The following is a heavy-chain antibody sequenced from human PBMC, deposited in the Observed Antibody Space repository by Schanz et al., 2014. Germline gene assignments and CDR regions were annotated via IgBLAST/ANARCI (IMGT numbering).Heavy chain of an antibody. Sequence: EVHLVESGGGLGQRGGSLIVSCEGSGFTFNSYSMNWVRQAPGKGLEWISYISSTSRSKDYADSVKGRFSISRYNAKNPRYLQMNILRDEDTAVYYCAKDGEIWSGYPEYFDSWGQGTLVTVSS. V-gene: IGHV3-48*02. CDR2: ISSTSRSK. D-gene: IGHD3-3*01. CDR1: GFTFNSYS. J-gene: IGHJ4*02. CDR3: AKDGEIWSGYPEYFDS.